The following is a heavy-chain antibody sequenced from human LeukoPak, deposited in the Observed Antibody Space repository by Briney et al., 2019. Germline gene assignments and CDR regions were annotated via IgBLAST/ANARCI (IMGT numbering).Heavy chain of an antibody. CDR1: GFTFNSHY. CDR3: ARGHLYSFDH. Sequence: GGSLRLSCAFSGFTFNSHYVHWVRHAPGQGLLWVSRTTDDATTTYADSVRGRFTISRYIAKKTLYLQMNSLRAEDTAVYYCARGHLYSFDHWGQGALVTVSS. V-gene: IGHV3-74*01. CDR2: TTDDATTT. J-gene: IGHJ4*02. D-gene: IGHD4-11*01.